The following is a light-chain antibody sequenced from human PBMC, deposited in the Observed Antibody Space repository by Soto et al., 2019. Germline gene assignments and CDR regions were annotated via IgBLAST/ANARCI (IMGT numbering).Light chain of an antibody. Sequence: EIVLTQSPANLSLSPGDRATLSCRASQSVSSYLAWYQQKPGQAPRLLIYDASNRATVIPARFSGSGSGTDFTLTISSLEPEDFAVYYCQQRTNWSSVTFGGGTKVEIK. J-gene: IGKJ4*01. CDR1: QSVSSY. CDR2: DAS. V-gene: IGKV3-11*01. CDR3: QQRTNWSSVT.